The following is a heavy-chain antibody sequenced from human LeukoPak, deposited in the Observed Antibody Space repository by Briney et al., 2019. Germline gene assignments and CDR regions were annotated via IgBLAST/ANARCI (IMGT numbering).Heavy chain of an antibody. CDR2: ISWNSDNI. V-gene: IGHV3-9*01. J-gene: IGHJ4*02. CDR3: AKGAYYGSGTYYTD. CDR1: GFTFGDYA. D-gene: IGHD3-10*01. Sequence: PGRSLRLSCAASGFTFGDYAMHWVRQAPGKGLEWVSGISWNSDNIVYADSVKGRFTISRDNVKNSLYLQMNSLRVEDTAFYYCAKGAYYGSGTYYTDWGQGTLVAVSS.